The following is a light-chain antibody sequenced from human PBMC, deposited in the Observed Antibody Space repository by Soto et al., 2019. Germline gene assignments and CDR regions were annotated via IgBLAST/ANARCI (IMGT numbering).Light chain of an antibody. V-gene: IGLV2-11*01. Sequence: QSALTQPRSESGSPGQSVTISCTGTSSDVGGYNYVSWYQHHSGKAPKLMIYDVSKRPSGVPDRFSGSKSGNTASLSISGLQAEDEADYYCCSYAGSYTWVFGGGTTLTVL. J-gene: IGLJ3*02. CDR2: DVS. CDR3: CSYAGSYTWV. CDR1: SSDVGGYNY.